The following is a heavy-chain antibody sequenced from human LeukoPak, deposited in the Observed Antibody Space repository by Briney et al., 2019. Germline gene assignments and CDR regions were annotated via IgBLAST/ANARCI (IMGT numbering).Heavy chain of an antibody. Sequence: PGGSLRLSCAASGFTFSSYAMSWVRQTPGKGLEWVSAISNSGGSTYYADCVKGRFTISRDNSKNTLYLQMNSLRAEDTAVYYCAKAHYYGSGINGYFDYWGQGTLVTVSS. V-gene: IGHV3-23*01. CDR3: AKAHYYGSGINGYFDY. CDR2: ISNSGGST. J-gene: IGHJ4*02. CDR1: GFTFSSYA. D-gene: IGHD3-10*01.